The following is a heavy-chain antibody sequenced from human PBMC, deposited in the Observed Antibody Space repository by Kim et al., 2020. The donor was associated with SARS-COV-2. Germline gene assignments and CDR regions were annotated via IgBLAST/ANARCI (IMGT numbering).Heavy chain of an antibody. J-gene: IGHJ4*02. CDR3: ARGSYSSSWYAD. Sequence: YNPSLKSRVTISVDKSKNQFSLKLSSVTAADTAVYYCARGSYSSSWYADWGQGTLVTVSS. D-gene: IGHD6-13*01. V-gene: IGHV4-4*02.